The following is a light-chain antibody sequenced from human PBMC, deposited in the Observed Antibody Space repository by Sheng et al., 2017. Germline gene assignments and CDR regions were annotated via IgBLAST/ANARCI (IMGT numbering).Light chain of an antibody. Sequence: DIQMTQSPSSLSASLGDRVTIPCQASQDIRTYLNWYQHKPGKAPKLLIYGASNLETGVPSRFSGSGSGTDFTFTISSLQPDDIATYYCQQYHNLPLTFGGGTTVDVK. CDR3: QQYHNLPLT. V-gene: IGKV1-33*01. CDR1: QDIRTY. J-gene: IGKJ3*01. CDR2: GAS.